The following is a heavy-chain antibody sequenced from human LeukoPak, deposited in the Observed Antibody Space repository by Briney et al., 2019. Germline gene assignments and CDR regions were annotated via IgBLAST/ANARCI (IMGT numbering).Heavy chain of an antibody. J-gene: IGHJ4*02. D-gene: IGHD2-2*01. V-gene: IGHV4-39*07. CDR3: ARPLGWYCGSTSCPMDY. CDR1: GGSISSNNYY. CDR2: INHSGST. Sequence: SETLSLTCTVSGGSISSNNYYWGWIRQPPGRGLEWIGEINHSGSTNYNPSLKSRVTISVDTSKNQFSLKPSSVTAADTAVYYCARPLGWYCGSTSCPMDYWGQGTLVTVSS.